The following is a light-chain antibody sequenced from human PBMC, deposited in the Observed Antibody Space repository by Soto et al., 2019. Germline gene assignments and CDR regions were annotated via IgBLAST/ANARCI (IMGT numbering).Light chain of an antibody. CDR2: SDN. Sequence: QSVLTQPPSASGAPGLRVTISCSGSNSNIGGNTVNWYQQLPGKAPKLLIHSDNERPSGVPGRFSGSRSGASASLAITGLQSEDEAYYYCSAWDDTLSGPVLGGGTKVTVL. CDR1: NSNIGGNT. V-gene: IGLV1-44*01. CDR3: SAWDDTLSGPV. J-gene: IGLJ3*02.